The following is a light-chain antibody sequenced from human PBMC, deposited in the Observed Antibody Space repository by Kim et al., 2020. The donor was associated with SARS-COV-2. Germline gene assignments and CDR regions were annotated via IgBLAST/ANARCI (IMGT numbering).Light chain of an antibody. V-gene: IGLV2-14*03. Sequence: GQSITISCTGTSSDIGGYNYVSWFQQHPGKAPKLMIYDVSNRPSGISNRFSGSKSGNTASLTISGLQAEDEADYYCSSYTSSDTSVFGTGTKVTV. CDR1: SSDIGGYNY. J-gene: IGLJ1*01. CDR3: SSYTSSDTSV. CDR2: DVS.